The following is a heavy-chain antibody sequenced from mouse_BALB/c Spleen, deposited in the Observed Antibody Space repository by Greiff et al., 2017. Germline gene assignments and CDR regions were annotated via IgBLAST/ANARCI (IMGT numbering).Heavy chain of an antibody. CDR3: ARDMGLPRAMDY. J-gene: IGHJ4*01. V-gene: IGHV7-3*02. Sequence: EVQLVESGGGLVQPGGSLRLSCATSGFTFTDYYMSWVRQPPGKALEWLGFIRNKANGYTTEYSASVKGRFTISRDNSQSILYLQMNTLRAEDSATYYCARDMGLPRAMDYWGQGTSVTVSS. CDR2: IRNKANGYTT. D-gene: IGHD3-1*01. CDR1: GFTFTDYY.